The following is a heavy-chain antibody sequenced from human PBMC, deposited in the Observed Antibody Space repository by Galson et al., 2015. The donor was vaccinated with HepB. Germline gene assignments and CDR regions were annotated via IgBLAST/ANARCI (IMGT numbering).Heavy chain of an antibody. J-gene: IGHJ6*02. CDR1: GGTFSSYT. CDR3: AREGSYCSSTSCYTGYGMDV. V-gene: IGHV1-69*04. D-gene: IGHD2-2*02. CDR2: IIPILGIA. Sequence: SVKVSCKASGGTFSSYTISWVRQAPGQGLEWMGRIIPILGIANYAQKFQGRVTITADKSTSTAYMELSSLRSEDTAVYYCAREGSYCSSTSCYTGYGMDVWGQGTLVTVSS.